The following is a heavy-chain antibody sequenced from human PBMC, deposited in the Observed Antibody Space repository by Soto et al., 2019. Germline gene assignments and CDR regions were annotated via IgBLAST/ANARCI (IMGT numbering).Heavy chain of an antibody. D-gene: IGHD6-6*01. V-gene: IGHV1-18*04. CDR1: GYTFXSXG. J-gene: IGHJ5*02. CDR3: ARDKEYSSSSGWFDP. CDR2: ISAYNGNT. Sequence: QVQLVQSGAEVKKPXASVKXSCXXSGYTFXSXGXXWVRQXXGQXLEXMGWISAYNGNTNYAQKLQGRVTMTTDTSTSTAYMELRSLRSDDTAVYYCARDKEYSSSSGWFDPWGQGTLVTVSS.